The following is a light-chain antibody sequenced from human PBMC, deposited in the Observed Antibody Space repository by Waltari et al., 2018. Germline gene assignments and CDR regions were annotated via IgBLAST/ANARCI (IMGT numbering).Light chain of an antibody. V-gene: IGKV3-15*01. CDR3: QQYGSSPYT. J-gene: IGKJ2*01. CDR2: DAS. CDR1: QSVSIK. Sequence: EIVMTQSPANLSVSPGESATLSCRASQSVSIKLAWYQQKPGQAPRLLISDASTRATVIPPRFSGSGSGTDFTLTISRLEPEDFAVYYCQQYGSSPYTFGQGTKLEIK.